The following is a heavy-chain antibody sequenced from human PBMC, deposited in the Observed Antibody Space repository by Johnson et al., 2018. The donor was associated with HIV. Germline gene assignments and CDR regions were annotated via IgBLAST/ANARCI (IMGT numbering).Heavy chain of an antibody. Sequence: VQLVESGGGVVQPVTSLRLSCAASGFTFGIYGMHWVRQAPGKGLEWVTLISYDGSNEYYGDSVKGRFSISRDNSKKKLYLQMNSLRPEDTAVYYCAKDRAEVVVVHDALDMWGQGTMVTVSS. CDR3: AKDRAEVVVVHDALDM. CDR1: GFTFGIYG. V-gene: IGHV3-30*18. J-gene: IGHJ3*02. CDR2: ISYDGSNE. D-gene: IGHD3-22*01.